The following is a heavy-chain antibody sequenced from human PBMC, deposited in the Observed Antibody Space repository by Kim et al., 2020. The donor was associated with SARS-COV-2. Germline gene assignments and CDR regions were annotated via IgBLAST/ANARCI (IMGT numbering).Heavy chain of an antibody. CDR1: VGTFSSYA. CDR2: IIPILGIA. D-gene: IGHD2-8*01. CDR3: ARDGGYCTNGVCSAGPGMDV. V-gene: IGHV1-69*04. J-gene: IGHJ6*02. Sequence: SVKVSCKASVGTFSSYAISWVRQAPGQGLEWMGRIIPILGIANYAQKFQGRVTITADKSTSTAYMELSSLRSEDTAVYYCARDGGYCTNGVCSAGPGMDVWGQGTTVTVSS.